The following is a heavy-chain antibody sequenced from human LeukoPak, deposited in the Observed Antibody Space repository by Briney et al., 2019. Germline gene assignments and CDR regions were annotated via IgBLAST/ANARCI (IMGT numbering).Heavy chain of an antibody. CDR2: IKQDGSEK. V-gene: IGHV3-7*01. CDR3: ARDRSSSGYYESNWFDP. J-gene: IGHJ5*02. CDR1: GFTFSSYR. Sequence: GGSLRLSCAASGFTFSSYRMSWVRQAPGKGLEWVANIKQDGSEKYYVDSVKGRFTISRDNAKNSLYLQMNSLRAEDTAVYYCARDRSSSGYYESNWFDPWGQGTLVTVSS. D-gene: IGHD3-22*01.